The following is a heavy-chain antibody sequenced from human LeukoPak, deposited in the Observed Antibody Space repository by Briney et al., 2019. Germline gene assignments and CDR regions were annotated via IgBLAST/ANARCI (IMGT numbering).Heavy chain of an antibody. V-gene: IGHV3-15*01. J-gene: IGHJ4*02. D-gene: IGHD1-1*01. Sequence: GGSLRLSCAASGFTFRNYWMGWVRQAPGKGLEWVARIRSKTEGETKEYAASVKGRFTISRDDSRSRLYLQMNSLKTEDTAVYYCATGVVTGTSRWGQGTLVTVSS. CDR2: IRSKTEGETK. CDR1: GFTFRNYW. CDR3: ATGVVTGTSR.